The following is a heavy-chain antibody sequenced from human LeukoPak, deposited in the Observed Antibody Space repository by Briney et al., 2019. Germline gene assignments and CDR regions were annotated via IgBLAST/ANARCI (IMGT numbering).Heavy chain of an antibody. CDR3: ARLQNGGSYNHFDY. Sequence: KPSETPSPTLHGSGGSLSTYFLSWVRQPPRRGLELIGYIYYSGSTNYNPSLKSRVTISIETPKNQLFLKLSSVTAADTAVYYCARLQNGGSYNHFDYWGQGVLVTVSS. CDR1: GGSLSTYF. CDR2: IYYSGST. V-gene: IGHV4-59*08. D-gene: IGHD1-26*01. J-gene: IGHJ4*02.